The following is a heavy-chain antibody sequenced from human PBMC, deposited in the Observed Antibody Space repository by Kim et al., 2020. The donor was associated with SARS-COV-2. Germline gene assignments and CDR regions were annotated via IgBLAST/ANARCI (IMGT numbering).Heavy chain of an antibody. CDR1: GGSISSSNYY. CDR3: ARPLRHQGGWFDP. CDR2: IYYSGST. V-gene: IGHV4-39*01. D-gene: IGHD3-10*01. J-gene: IGHJ5*02. Sequence: SETLSLTCTVSGGSISSSNYYWGWIRHPPGMGLEWIGSIYYSGSTYYNPSLKSRVTISVDTSKNQFSLKLSSVTAADTAVYYCARPLRHQGGWFDPWGQGTLVTVSS.